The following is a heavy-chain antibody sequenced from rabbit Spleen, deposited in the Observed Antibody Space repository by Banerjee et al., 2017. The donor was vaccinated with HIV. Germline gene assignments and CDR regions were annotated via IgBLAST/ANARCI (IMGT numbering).Heavy chain of an antibody. Sequence: QEQVVESGGGLVQPGGSLKLSCKASGFDFSRYGVSWVRQVPGKGLEWIGYIDPVFGITYYANWVNGRFTISRDNAQNTLFLQLNSLTAADTATYFCARDLVGVIGWNFGWWGPGTLVTVS. J-gene: IGHJ4*01. V-gene: IGHV1S47*01. CDR2: IDPVFGIT. CDR3: ARDLVGVIGWNFGW. D-gene: IGHD5-1*01. CDR1: GFDFSRYG.